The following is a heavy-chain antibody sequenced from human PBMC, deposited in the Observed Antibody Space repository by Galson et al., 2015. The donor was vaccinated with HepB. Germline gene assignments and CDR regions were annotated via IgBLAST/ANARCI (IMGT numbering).Heavy chain of an antibody. CDR1: GFTVSSNY. CDR2: IYSGGST. V-gene: IGHV3-53*04. Sequence: SLRLSCAASGFTVSSNYMSWVRQAPGKGLEWVSVIYSGGSTYYADSVKGRFTISRHNSKNTLYLQMNSLRAEDTAVYYCARALDYGDYEGYFDLWGRGTLVTVSS. CDR3: ARALDYGDYEGYFDL. D-gene: IGHD4-17*01. J-gene: IGHJ2*01.